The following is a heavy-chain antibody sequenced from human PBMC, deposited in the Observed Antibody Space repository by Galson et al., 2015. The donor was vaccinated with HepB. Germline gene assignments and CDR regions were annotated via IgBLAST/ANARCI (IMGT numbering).Heavy chain of an antibody. CDR1: GFTFSSYS. V-gene: IGHV3-21*01. J-gene: IGHJ4*02. D-gene: IGHD3-22*01. CDR2: ISSSSSYI. CDR3: ARATCSSGYCLPDY. Sequence: SLRLSCAASGFTFSSYSMNWVRQAPGKGLEWVSSISSSSSYIYYADSVKGRFTISRDNAKNSLYLQMNSLRAEDTAVYYCARATCSSGYCLPDYWGQGTLVTVSS.